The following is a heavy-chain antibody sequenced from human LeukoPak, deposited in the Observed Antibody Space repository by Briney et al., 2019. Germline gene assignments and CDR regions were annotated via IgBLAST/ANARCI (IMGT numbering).Heavy chain of an antibody. Sequence: GGSLRLSCAASGFSFNTYNMNWVRQAPGKGLEWVSYISSSSDTTYYADSVKGRFTISRDNSKNTLYLQMNSLRAEDTAVYYCARDGDGSGTRGFDYWGQGTLVTVSS. CDR3: ARDGDGSGTRGFDY. CDR1: GFSFNTYN. CDR2: ISSSSDTT. D-gene: IGHD6-19*01. V-gene: IGHV3-48*01. J-gene: IGHJ4*02.